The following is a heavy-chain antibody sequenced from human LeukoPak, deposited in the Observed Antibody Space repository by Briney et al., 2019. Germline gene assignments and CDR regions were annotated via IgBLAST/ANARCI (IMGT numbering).Heavy chain of an antibody. CDR1: GFTFSSYG. V-gene: IGHV3-30*02. D-gene: IGHD5-18*01. CDR2: IRYDGSNK. CDR3: ATERGYLNGGFDP. J-gene: IGHJ5*02. Sequence: PGGSLRLSCAASGFTFSSYGMHWARQAPGKGLEWVAFIRYDGSNKYYADSVKGRFTISRDNSKNTLSLQMNSLRVEDTAVYYCATERGYLNGGFDPWGQGTLVTVSS.